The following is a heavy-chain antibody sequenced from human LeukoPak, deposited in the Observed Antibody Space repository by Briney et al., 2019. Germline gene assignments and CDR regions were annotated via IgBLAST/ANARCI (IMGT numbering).Heavy chain of an antibody. CDR3: TPDLVATSLDY. CDR2: IKSKTDGGTT. V-gene: IGHV3-15*01. J-gene: IGHJ4*02. D-gene: IGHD5-12*01. Sequence: GGSLRVFCAASGFTFSNAWMSWVRQAPGKGLEWVGRIKSKTDGGTTDYAAPVKGRFTISRDDSKNTLYLQMNSLKTEDTAVYCCTPDLVATSLDYWGQGTLVTASS. CDR1: GFTFSNAW.